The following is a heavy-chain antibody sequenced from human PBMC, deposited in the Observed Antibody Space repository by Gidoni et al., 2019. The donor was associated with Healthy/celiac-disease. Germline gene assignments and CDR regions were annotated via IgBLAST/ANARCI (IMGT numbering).Heavy chain of an antibody. CDR3: ARPSSSIYGMDV. V-gene: IGHV3-33*08. CDR1: GFTFSGYG. CDR2: IWYAGSNK. Sequence: QVQLVESGSGVVQPGRSLRLSCAASGFTFSGYGMHWVRQAPGKGLEWVAVIWYAGSNKYYADSVKGRFTISRDNSKNTLYLQMNSRRAEDTAVYYCARPSSSIYGMDVWGQGTTVTVSS. D-gene: IGHD6-6*01. J-gene: IGHJ6*02.